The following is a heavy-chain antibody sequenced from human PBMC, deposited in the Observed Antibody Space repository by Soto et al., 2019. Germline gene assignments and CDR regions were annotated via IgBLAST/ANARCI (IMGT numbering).Heavy chain of an antibody. CDR2: INPNGGST. CDR3: AREQGVRPGGGGTEPLDI. Sequence: QVQLVQSGAEVEKPGASVKISCKASGYSFTSQYVHWVRQAPGQGLEWMGIINPNGGSTTYAQKFQGRVAMTGETSPSTVYMGLSRLTSGDTAVFYWAREQGVRPGGGGTEPLDIWGQGTMVTVAS. CDR1: GYSFTSQY. D-gene: IGHD3-16*01. V-gene: IGHV1-46*03. J-gene: IGHJ3*02.